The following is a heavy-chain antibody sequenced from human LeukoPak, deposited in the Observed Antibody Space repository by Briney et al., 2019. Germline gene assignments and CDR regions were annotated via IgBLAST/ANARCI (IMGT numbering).Heavy chain of an antibody. Sequence: GGSLRLSCAASGFTFSSYAMSWVRQAPGKGLEWVSAISGSGGSTYYADSVKGRFTISRDNSKNTLYLQMTSLRAEDTAVYYCTRDHMVHPRGGWFDPWGQGTLVTVSS. J-gene: IGHJ5*02. V-gene: IGHV3-23*01. CDR1: GFTFSSYA. D-gene: IGHD3-10*01. CDR3: TRDHMVHPRGGWFDP. CDR2: ISGSGGST.